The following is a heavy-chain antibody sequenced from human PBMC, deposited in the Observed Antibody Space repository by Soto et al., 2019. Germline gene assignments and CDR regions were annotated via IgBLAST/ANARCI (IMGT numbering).Heavy chain of an antibody. D-gene: IGHD1-20*01. CDR2: IFSNDER. V-gene: IGHV2-26*01. CDR1: GFSLSNAGMG. Sequence: QVTLKESGPVLVNPTETLTLTCTVSGFSLSNAGMGVSWIRQPPGKALEWLAHIFSNDERRFSTSLKTRLTISKDTFNSQVVLIMTNMEHVDTDTYYCAQTEDGGISRTPAGWFDAWGQGTLVTVSS. J-gene: IGHJ5*02. CDR3: AQTEDGGISRTPAGWFDA.